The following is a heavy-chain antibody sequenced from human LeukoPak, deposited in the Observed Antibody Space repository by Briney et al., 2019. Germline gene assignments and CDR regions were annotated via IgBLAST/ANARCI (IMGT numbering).Heavy chain of an antibody. D-gene: IGHD1-26*01. V-gene: IGHV4-39*07. Sequence: SETLSLTCTVSGGSISSSSYYWGWIHQPPGKGLEWIGSIYYSGSTYYNPSLKSRVTISVDTSKNQFSLKLSSVTAADTAVYYCARRYSGSYYTRRGAFDIWGQGTMVTVSS. J-gene: IGHJ3*02. CDR1: GGSISSSSYY. CDR2: IYYSGST. CDR3: ARRYSGSYYTRRGAFDI.